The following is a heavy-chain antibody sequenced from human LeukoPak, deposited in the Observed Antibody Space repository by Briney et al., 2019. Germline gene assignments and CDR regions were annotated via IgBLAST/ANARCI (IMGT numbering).Heavy chain of an antibody. CDR1: GFSFTSYA. D-gene: IGHD1-1*01. J-gene: IGHJ6*03. Sequence: GGSLRLSCSASGFSFTSYAMNWVRQAPGKGLEWVSSITTGSSYIYYADSVRGRFSVSRDNAKNSLYLEMNSLRAEDAAVYYCGRVEATTARSYYYYYMDVWGKGTTVTVSS. V-gene: IGHV3-21*06. CDR2: ITTGSSYI. CDR3: GRVEATTARSYYYYYMDV.